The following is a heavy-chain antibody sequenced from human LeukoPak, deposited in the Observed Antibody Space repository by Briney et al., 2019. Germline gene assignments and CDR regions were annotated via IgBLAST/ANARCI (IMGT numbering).Heavy chain of an antibody. V-gene: IGHV1-2*07. CDR2: INPNSGGT. CDR3: ARVDDIPSGFSGDY. D-gene: IGHD3-9*01. CDR1: GYTFTGYY. J-gene: IGHJ4*02. Sequence: ASVKVSCKASGYTFTGYYIHWVRQAPGQGLEWMGWINPNSGGTNSAHKFQGRVTMTRDTSISTAYMELSRLRSDDTAVYYCARVDDIPSGFSGDYWGQGTLVTVSS.